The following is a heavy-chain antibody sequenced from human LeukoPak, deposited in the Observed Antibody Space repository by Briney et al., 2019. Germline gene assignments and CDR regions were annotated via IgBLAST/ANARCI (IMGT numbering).Heavy chain of an antibody. D-gene: IGHD6-13*01. CDR3: ARDSSSYDAFDI. CDR2: IKQDESEI. J-gene: IGHJ3*02. CDR1: GFTLSDYW. Sequence: PGGSLRLSCAASGFTLSDYWMSWVRQAPGKGLEWVANIKQDESEIYYVDSVKGRFTISRDNAKNSLYLEMNSLRAEDTAVYYCARDSSSYDAFDIWGQGTMVTVSS. V-gene: IGHV3-7*01.